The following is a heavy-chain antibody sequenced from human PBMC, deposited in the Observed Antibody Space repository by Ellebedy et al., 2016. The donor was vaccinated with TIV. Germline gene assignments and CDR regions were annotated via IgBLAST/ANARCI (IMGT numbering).Heavy chain of an antibody. D-gene: IGHD4-23*01. CDR1: GGSMSRSGDY. Sequence: MPSETLSLTCSVSGGSMSRSGDYWGWIRQPPGKGLEWIGSIYHSGSTYYNPSLKSRVTTSIDTSKNQFSLNLSPVTAADTSVYYCARITYDGIDYWGQGTLVTVSS. V-gene: IGHV4-39*01. CDR2: IYHSGST. CDR3: ARITYDGIDY. J-gene: IGHJ4*02.